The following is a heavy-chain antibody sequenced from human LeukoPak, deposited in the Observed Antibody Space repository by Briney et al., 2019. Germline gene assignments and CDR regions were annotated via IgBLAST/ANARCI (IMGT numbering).Heavy chain of an antibody. Sequence: PSEALSLTCAVSGGSLSGYSWSWIRQPPGKGLEWIGEINHSGSTNYNPSLKSRVTISVDTSKNQFSLRLISVTAADTAVYYCAREGGYLQLRYFDYWGQGTLVTVSS. D-gene: IGHD5-24*01. CDR3: AREGGYLQLRYFDY. CDR1: GGSLSGYS. V-gene: IGHV4-34*01. CDR2: INHSGST. J-gene: IGHJ4*02.